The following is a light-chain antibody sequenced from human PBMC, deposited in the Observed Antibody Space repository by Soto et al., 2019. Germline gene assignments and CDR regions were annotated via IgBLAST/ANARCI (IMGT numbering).Light chain of an antibody. Sequence: DIVLTQSPGTLSLSPGERATLSGRASQTISNNYLAWYQQKPGQTPRLLIFDASSRATGIPDRFRGSGSGTDFTLTISGLQHEDFAVYYCQQYDTSPAVGQGTRLEIK. J-gene: IGKJ5*01. V-gene: IGKV3-20*01. CDR2: DAS. CDR3: QQYDTSPA. CDR1: QTISNNY.